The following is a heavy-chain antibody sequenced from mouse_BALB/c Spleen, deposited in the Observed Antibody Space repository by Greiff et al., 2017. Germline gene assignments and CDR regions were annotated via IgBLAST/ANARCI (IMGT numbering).Heavy chain of an antibody. D-gene: IGHD2-3*01. CDR2: IDPANGNT. CDR3: ALDGYYGLGY. Sequence: VQLKQSGAELVKPGASVKLSCTASGFNIKDTYMHWVKQRPEQGLEWIGRIDPANGNTKYDPKFQGKATITADTSSNTAYLQLSSLTSEDTAVYYCALDGYYGLGYWGQGTSVTVSS. J-gene: IGHJ4*01. V-gene: IGHV14-3*02. CDR1: GFNIKDTY.